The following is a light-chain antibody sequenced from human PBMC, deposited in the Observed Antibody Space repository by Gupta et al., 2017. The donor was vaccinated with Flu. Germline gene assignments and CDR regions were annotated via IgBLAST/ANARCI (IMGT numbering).Light chain of an antibody. Sequence: EIVLTPSPRTLSLSPGERATLSCRASQSVSSSYLAWYQQKPGQAPRLLIYGASSRATGIPDRFSGSGSGTDFTLTISRLEPEDFAVYYCQQYGSSPRITFGQGTRLEIK. CDR1: QSVSSSY. CDR3: QQYGSSPRIT. V-gene: IGKV3-20*01. CDR2: GAS. J-gene: IGKJ5*01.